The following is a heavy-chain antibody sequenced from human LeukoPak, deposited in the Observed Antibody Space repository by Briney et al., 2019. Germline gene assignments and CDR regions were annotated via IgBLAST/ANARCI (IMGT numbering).Heavy chain of an antibody. CDR1: GFTFNDYY. Sequence: PGGSLRLSYAASGFTFNDYYILWLRHAPPWGLVWVSYINSIGSTIYCADSVKGRSTISRDNAKNSLYLQMNSLRAQYTAVYYCARDPYYYGSGRGRWFDPWGQGTLVTVSS. CDR2: INSIGSTI. V-gene: IGHV3-11*04. D-gene: IGHD3-10*01. J-gene: IGHJ5*02. CDR3: ARDPYYYGSGRGRWFDP.